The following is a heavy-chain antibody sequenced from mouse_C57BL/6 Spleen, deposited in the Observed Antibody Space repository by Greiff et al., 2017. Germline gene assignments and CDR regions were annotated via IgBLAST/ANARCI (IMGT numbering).Heavy chain of an antibody. CDR1: GYTFTDYY. V-gene: IGHV1-77*01. D-gene: IGHD1-1*01. Sequence: QVQLQQSGAELVKPGASVKISCKASGYTFTDYYINWVKQRPGQGLEWLGKIGPGSGSTYYNEKFKGKATLTADKSSSTAYMQLSSLTSEDSAVYFCARNFDYYGSRDYWGQGTTLTVSS. CDR2: IGPGSGST. CDR3: ARNFDYYGSRDY. J-gene: IGHJ2*01.